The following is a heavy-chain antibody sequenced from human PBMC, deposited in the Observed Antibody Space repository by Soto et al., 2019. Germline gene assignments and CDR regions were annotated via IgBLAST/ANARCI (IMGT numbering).Heavy chain of an antibody. V-gene: IGHV1-3*01. CDR1: GYTFTAYS. J-gene: IGHJ4*02. D-gene: IGHD6-13*01. CDR2: IVAGKGNT. Sequence: QVHLVQSGAEVKKPGASVKVSCKASGYTFTAYSIHWVRQAPGQRLEWMGWIVAGKGNTDYSQKFQGRVTITRDTSASTVYMELNNLRSVDTAVYYCARENPPAAGSYYDYWGKGTLVTVSS. CDR3: ARENPPAAGSYYDY.